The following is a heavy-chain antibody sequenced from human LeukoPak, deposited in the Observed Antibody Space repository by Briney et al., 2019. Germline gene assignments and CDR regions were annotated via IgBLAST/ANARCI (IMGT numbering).Heavy chain of an antibody. CDR1: GFTFSSYA. J-gene: IGHJ6*02. D-gene: IGHD3-9*01. V-gene: IGHV3-23*01. CDR3: AKANYDKNYYGMDV. CDR2: ISGSGGST. Sequence: GGSLRLACAASGFTFSSYAMSWVRQAPGKGLEWVSAISGSGGSTYYADSVKGRFTISRDNSKNTLYLQMNSLRAEDTAVYYCAKANYDKNYYGMDVWGQGTTVTVSS.